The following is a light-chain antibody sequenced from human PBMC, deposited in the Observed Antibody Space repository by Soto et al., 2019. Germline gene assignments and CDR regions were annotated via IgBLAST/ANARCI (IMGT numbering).Light chain of an antibody. V-gene: IGKV3-20*01. CDR1: QSVSSSY. CDR2: GAS. Sequence: EIVLTQAPGTLSLSPGERATLSCRSSQSVSSSYLAWYQQKPGQAPRLLIYGASSRATGIPDRFSGSASGTDFTLTISRLEPEDFAVYYCQQYGSSPPITFGQGTRLEI. J-gene: IGKJ5*01. CDR3: QQYGSSPPIT.